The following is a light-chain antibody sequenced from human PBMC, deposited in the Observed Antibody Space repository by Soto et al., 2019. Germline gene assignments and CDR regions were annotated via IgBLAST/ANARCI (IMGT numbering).Light chain of an antibody. CDR2: DVS. Sequence: QSALTQPRSVSGSPGQSVTISCTGTSSDVGGYNYVSWYQQHPGKAPKLMIYDVSKRPSGVPDRFSGSKSGNTASLTISGLQAEDEADYYCGTWESYLSVGVFGGGTKLTVL. V-gene: IGLV2-11*01. J-gene: IGLJ3*02. CDR3: GTWESYLSVGV. CDR1: SSDVGGYNY.